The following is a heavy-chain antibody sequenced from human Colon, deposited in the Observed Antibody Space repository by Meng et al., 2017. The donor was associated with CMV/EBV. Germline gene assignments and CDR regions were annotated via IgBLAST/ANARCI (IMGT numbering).Heavy chain of an antibody. Sequence: GESLKISCAASGFTFSNYPMHWVRQAPGKGLEWVAVNSYDGSKKYYGDSVKGRFSISRDNSRNTLYLQMDSLGAEDTAVYYCARGMGVFRFPGDGIDIWGQGTTVTVS. J-gene: IGHJ3*02. CDR1: GFTFSNYP. D-gene: IGHD3-3*01. CDR3: ARGMGVFRFPGDGIDI. CDR2: NSYDGSKK. V-gene: IGHV3-30-3*01.